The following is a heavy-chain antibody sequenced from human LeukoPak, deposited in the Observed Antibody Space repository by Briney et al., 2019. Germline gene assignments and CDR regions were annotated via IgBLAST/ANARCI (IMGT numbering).Heavy chain of an antibody. J-gene: IGHJ4*02. CDR2: IYSGGST. V-gene: IGHV3-53*01. CDR1: GFTVSSNY. Sequence: PPGGSLRLSCAASGFTVSSNYMSWVRQAPGKGLEWVSVIYSGGSTYYADSVKGRFTISRDNSNNTLYLQMNSLRAADTAVYYCAREVGAAADYWGQGTLVTVSS. D-gene: IGHD2-2*01. CDR3: AREVGAAADY.